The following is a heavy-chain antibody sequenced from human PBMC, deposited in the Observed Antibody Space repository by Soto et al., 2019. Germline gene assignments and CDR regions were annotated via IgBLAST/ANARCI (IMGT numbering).Heavy chain of an antibody. Sequence: PGESLKISCKGSGYSFTSYWIGWVRQMPGKGLEWMGIIYPGDSDTRYSPSFQGQVTISADKSISTAYLQWSSPKASDTAMYYCARQKGSTLYYYGMDVWGQGTTVTVSS. D-gene: IGHD2-2*01. CDR3: ARQKGSTLYYYGMDV. J-gene: IGHJ6*02. CDR1: GYSFTSYW. V-gene: IGHV5-51*01. CDR2: IYPGDSDT.